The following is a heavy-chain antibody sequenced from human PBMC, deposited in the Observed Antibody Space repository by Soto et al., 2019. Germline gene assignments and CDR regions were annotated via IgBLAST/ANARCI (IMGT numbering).Heavy chain of an antibody. D-gene: IGHD5-18*01. CDR1: GFTFSSYA. Sequence: EVQLLESGGGLVQPGGSLRLSCAASGFTFSSYAMSWVRQAPGKGLEWVSAISGSGGSTYYAASVKGRINISRDNSKNTLYLQMNSLRAEDTAVYYCSKYGLLLQDNCGQGTLVTVSS. CDR3: SKYGLLLQDN. V-gene: IGHV3-23*01. CDR2: ISGSGGST. J-gene: IGHJ4*02.